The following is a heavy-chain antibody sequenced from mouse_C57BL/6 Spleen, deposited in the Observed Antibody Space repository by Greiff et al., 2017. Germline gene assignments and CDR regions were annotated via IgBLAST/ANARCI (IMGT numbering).Heavy chain of an antibody. CDR1: GYTFTDYE. V-gene: IGHV1-15*01. J-gene: IGHJ2*01. Sequence: VQLQQSGAELVRPGASVPLSCKASGYTFTDYEMHWVKQTPVHGLEWIGAIDPEPGGTAYNQKFKGKAILTADKSSSTAYMELRSLTSEDSAVXYCTSPGGRVYFDYGGQGTTLTVSS. CDR3: TSPGGRVYFDY. D-gene: IGHD3-3*01. CDR2: IDPEPGGT.